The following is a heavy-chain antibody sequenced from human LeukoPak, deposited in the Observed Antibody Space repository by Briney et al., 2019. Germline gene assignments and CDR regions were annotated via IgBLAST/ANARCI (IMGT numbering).Heavy chain of an antibody. V-gene: IGHV3-23*01. CDR2: ITGSGGST. J-gene: IGHJ6*03. CDR3: ARAGIVVVPAAIKGYYYYYMDV. Sequence: GGSLRLSCAASGFTFSSYAVSWVRQAPGKGPEWVSAITGSGGSTYYADSVKGRFTISRDNSKNTLYLQMNSLRAEDTAVYYCARAGIVVVPAAIKGYYYYYMDVWGKGTTVTVSS. D-gene: IGHD2-2*02. CDR1: GFTFSSYA.